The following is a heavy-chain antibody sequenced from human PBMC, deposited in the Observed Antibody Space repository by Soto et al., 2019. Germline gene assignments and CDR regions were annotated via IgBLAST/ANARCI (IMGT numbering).Heavy chain of an antibody. CDR1: GASISSYY. V-gene: IGHV4-4*07. Sequence: SETLSLTCTVSGASISSYYWTWIRQPAGKGLEWIGRLYNSGTTDYNPSLKSRVTMSLDTSKNLFSLKLRSVTAADTAVYYCARGRLQIWSTTSHGMDVWGQGTTVTVSS. J-gene: IGHJ6*02. CDR3: ARGRLQIWSTTSHGMDV. CDR2: LYNSGTT. D-gene: IGHD1-26*01.